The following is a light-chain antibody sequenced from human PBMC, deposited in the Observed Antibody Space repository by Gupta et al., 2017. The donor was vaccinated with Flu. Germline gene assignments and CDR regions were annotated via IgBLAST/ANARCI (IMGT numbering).Light chain of an antibody. CDR1: GSSIGANCD. CDR3: QSYDSSLNGVI. CDR2: GDT. J-gene: IGLJ2*01. Sequence: CTGSGSSIGANCDVHWYQHVPGIAPKLLIYGDTNRDSGVPARFSGSKSGTSVAVASTGLQADDEADYYCQSYDSSLNGVIFGGGTKLTVL. V-gene: IGLV1-40*01.